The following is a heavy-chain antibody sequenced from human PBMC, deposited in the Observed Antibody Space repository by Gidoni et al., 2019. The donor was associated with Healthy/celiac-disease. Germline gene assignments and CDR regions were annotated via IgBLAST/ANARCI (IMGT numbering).Heavy chain of an antibody. J-gene: IGHJ5*02. Sequence: QVQLQQWGAGLLKPSETLSLTCAVYGGSFSGYSWSWIRQPPGKGLEWIGEINHRGSTNYNPSLKSRVTISVDTSKNQFSLKLSSVTAADTAVYYCAGHLFDPWGQGTLVTVSS. D-gene: IGHD3-3*02. V-gene: IGHV4-34*01. CDR3: AGHLFDP. CDR2: INHRGST. CDR1: GGSFSGYS.